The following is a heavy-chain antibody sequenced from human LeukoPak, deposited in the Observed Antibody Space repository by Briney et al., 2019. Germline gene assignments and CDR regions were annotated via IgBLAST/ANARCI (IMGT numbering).Heavy chain of an antibody. V-gene: IGHV3-48*03. CDR3: ARVNKADWELARMYYFDY. J-gene: IGHJ4*02. Sequence: GSLRLSCAASGFTFSNYEMNWVRQAPGKGLEWVSYITSSGSTIYYADSVKGRFTISRDNAKNSLYLQMNSLRAEDTAVYYCARVNKADWELARMYYFDYWGQGTLVTVSS. CDR2: ITSSGSTI. D-gene: IGHD1-26*01. CDR1: GFTFSNYE.